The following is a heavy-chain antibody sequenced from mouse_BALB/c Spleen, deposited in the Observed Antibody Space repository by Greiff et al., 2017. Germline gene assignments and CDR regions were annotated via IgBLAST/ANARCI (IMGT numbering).Heavy chain of an antibody. D-gene: IGHD2-1*01. CDR2: IRAGGST. CDR1: GFSFTSYG. V-gene: IGHV2-9*02. J-gene: IGHJ4*01. Sequence: VKLMESGPGLVAPSQSLSITCTVSGFSFTSYGVHWVRQPPGKGLEWLGVIRAGGSTNYNSALMSRLSISKDNSKSHVFLKMNSLQTDDTAMYYCARDDYGNRYAMDYWGQGTSVTVSS. CDR3: ARDDYGNRYAMDY.